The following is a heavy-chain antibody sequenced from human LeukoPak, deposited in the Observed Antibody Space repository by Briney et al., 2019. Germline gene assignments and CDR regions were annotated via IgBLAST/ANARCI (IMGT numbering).Heavy chain of an antibody. CDR3: AHRQVTEDYFDY. CDR2: TYSDVDK. D-gene: IGHD1-14*01. V-gene: IGHV2-5*02. CDR1: GFALNTTGVG. Sequence: SGPTLVNPTQTLTLTFTFSGFALNTTGVGVCWIRHPPGKALASTALTYSDVDKRYSPSLTSRLTITKDTSQNQVVLRITNMAPVDAATYYCAHRQVTEDYFDYWGQGTLVTVSS. J-gene: IGHJ4*02.